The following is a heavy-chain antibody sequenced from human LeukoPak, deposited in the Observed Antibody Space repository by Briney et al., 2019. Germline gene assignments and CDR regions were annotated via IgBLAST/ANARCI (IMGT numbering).Heavy chain of an antibody. CDR2: INHSGST. V-gene: IGHV4-34*08. CDR3: AEAGDSSDY. CDR1: EFTFSDYW. Sequence: GSLRLSCAASEFTFSDYWMSWVRQPPGKGLEWIGEINHSGSTNYNPSLKSRVTISVDTSKNQFSLKLSSVTAADTAVYYCAEAGDSSDYWGQGTLVTVSS. J-gene: IGHJ4*02. D-gene: IGHD3-22*01.